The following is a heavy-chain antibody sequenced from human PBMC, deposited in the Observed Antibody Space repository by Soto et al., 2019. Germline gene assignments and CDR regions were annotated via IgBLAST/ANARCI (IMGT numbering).Heavy chain of an antibody. CDR2: ISGCGDST. Sequence: EVQLLESGGGLVQPGGSLRLSCAASGLTFSSYAMSWVRQAPGKGLEWVSGISGCGDSTYYADSVKGRFTISRDNSKNTLYLQMNSLRAEDTAVYYCAKGVPGIAVAGTGYFQHWGQGTLVTVSS. CDR3: AKGVPGIAVAGTGYFQH. CDR1: GLTFSSYA. J-gene: IGHJ1*01. D-gene: IGHD6-19*01. V-gene: IGHV3-23*01.